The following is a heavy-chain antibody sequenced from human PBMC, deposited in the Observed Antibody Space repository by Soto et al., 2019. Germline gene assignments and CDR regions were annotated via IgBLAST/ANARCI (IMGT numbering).Heavy chain of an antibody. Sequence: PSETLSLTCAVYGGSFSGYYWSWIRQPPGKGLEWIGEINHSGSTNYNPTLKSRVTISVDTSKNQFSLKLSSVTAADTAVYYCARGIRTIAARRTYPXKDYYYYMDVWSKGTTVTVS. D-gene: IGHD6-6*01. J-gene: IGHJ6*03. V-gene: IGHV4-34*01. CDR2: INHSGST. CDR3: ARGIRTIAARRTYPXKDYYYYMDV. CDR1: GGSFSGYY.